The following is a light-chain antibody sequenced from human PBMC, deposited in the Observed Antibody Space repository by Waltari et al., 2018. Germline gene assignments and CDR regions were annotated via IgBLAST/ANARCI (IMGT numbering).Light chain of an antibody. J-gene: IGLJ1*01. V-gene: IGLV2-14*03. CDR3: SSFRSDHTYV. CDR1: TSDVGGYNY. CDR2: DVT. Sequence: QSALTQPASVSGSPGQSIAISCTGTTSDVGGYNYVSWYQQHPGKAPKLLIYDVTNRPSGFSNRFSGSKSANTASLTISGLQAEDEADYYCSSFRSDHTYVFGSGTEVTVL.